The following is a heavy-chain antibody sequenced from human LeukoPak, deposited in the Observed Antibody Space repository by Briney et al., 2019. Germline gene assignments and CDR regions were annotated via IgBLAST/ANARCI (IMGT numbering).Heavy chain of an antibody. J-gene: IGHJ5*02. CDR2: IWYDGSNK. V-gene: IGHV3-33*01. D-gene: IGHD4/OR15-4a*01. Sequence: PGGSLRLSCAAFGFTFSSYDMHWVRQAPGKGLEWVAVIWYDGSNKYYADSVKGRFTISRDNSKNTLYLQVNSLRAEDTAVYYCARSTNLNWFDPWGQGTLVSVSS. CDR3: ARSTNLNWFDP. CDR1: GFTFSSYD.